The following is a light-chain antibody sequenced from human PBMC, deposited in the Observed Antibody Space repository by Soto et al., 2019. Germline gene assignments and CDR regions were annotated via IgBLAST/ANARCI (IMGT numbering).Light chain of an antibody. CDR3: HQRQSWPRT. CDR1: QYINTR. V-gene: IGKV3-11*01. Sequence: EIVLTQSPATLSSFPGDRVTLSCRASQYINTRLAWYQHRPGQAPRLLIYQTSIRAAGIPARFSASGSGTDFTLTIRDVQPEDFALYYCHQRQSWPRTVGQGTKVDIK. CDR2: QTS. J-gene: IGKJ1*01.